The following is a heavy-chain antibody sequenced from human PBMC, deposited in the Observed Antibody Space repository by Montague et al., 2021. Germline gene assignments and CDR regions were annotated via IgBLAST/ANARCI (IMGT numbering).Heavy chain of an antibody. CDR2: ITLDGSST. D-gene: IGHD6-13*01. CDR3: ARNLASAALGAFDI. V-gene: IGHV3-74*01. J-gene: IGHJ3*02. Sequence: SLRLSCAASGFSFSSYWMHWVRQAPGKGLLWVSRITLDGSSTNFADSVKGRFTTSRDNAKATLYLQMNSLRVEDTAVYYCARNLASAALGAFDIWGQGTMVTVSS. CDR1: GFSFSSYW.